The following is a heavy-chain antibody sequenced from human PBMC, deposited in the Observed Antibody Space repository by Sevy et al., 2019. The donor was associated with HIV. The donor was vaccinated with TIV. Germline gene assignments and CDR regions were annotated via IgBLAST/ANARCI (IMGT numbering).Heavy chain of an antibody. CDR3: ARDKWGYCTNGVCQKWFDY. CDR2: IYYSGST. Sequence: SESLSLSCTVSGGSVSSGSYYWSWIRQPPGKVLEWIGYIYYSGSTNYNPSLKSRVTISVDTSKNQFSLKLSSVTAADTAVYYCARDKWGYCTNGVCQKWFDYWGQGTLVTVSS. J-gene: IGHJ4*02. CDR1: GGSVSSGSYY. D-gene: IGHD2-8*01. V-gene: IGHV4-61*01.